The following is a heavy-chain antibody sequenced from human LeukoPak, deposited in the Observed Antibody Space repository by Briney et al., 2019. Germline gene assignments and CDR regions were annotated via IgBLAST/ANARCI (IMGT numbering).Heavy chain of an antibody. J-gene: IGHJ4*02. V-gene: IGHV4-34*01. D-gene: IGHD5-12*01. CDR2: INHSGST. CDR1: GGSFSGYY. CDR3: VRGYSGYDRGVFDY. Sequence: PSETLSLTCAVYGGSFSGYYWSWIRQPPGKGLEWIGEINHSGSTNYNPSLKSRVTISVDTSKNQFSLKLSSVTAADTAVYYCVRGYSGYDRGVFDYWGQGTLVTVSS.